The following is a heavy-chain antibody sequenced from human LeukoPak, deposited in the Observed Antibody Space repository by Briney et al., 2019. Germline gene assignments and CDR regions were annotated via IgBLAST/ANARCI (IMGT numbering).Heavy chain of an antibody. D-gene: IGHD3-10*01. CDR3: TTYRHYYGSGSYSYGMDV. Sequence: GGSLTLSCAASGFTFSSAWMSWVRQAPAKGREWVGRIKSKTDGGKTDYAAPVKGRFTISRDHSKNTLYLQMNSLKTEDTAVYYCTTYRHYYGSGSYSYGMDVWGQGTTVTVSS. V-gene: IGHV3-15*01. J-gene: IGHJ6*02. CDR2: IKSKTDGGKT. CDR1: GFTFSSAW.